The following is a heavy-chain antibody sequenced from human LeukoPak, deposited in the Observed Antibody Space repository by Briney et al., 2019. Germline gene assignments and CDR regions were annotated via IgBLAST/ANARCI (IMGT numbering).Heavy chain of an antibody. CDR3: ARYGRSGNRFSGYSYYYGMDV. D-gene: IGHD2/OR15-2a*01. Sequence: GSLRLSCAASGFTFSSYAMSWVRQAPGKGLEWIGEINHSGSTNYNPSLKSRVTISVDTSKNQFSLKLSSVTAADTAVYYCARYGRSGNRFSGYSYYYGMDVWGQGTTVTVSS. CDR2: INHSGST. J-gene: IGHJ6*02. V-gene: IGHV4-34*01. CDR1: GFTFSSYA.